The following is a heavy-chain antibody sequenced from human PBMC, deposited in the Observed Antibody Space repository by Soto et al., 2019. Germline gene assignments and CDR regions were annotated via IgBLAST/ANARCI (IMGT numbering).Heavy chain of an antibody. CDR1: GFTFSSYA. J-gene: IGHJ4*02. V-gene: IGHV3-23*01. Sequence: PGGSLRLSCAASGFTFSSYAMSWVRQAPGKGLEWVSAISGSGGSTYYADSVKGRFTISRDNSKNTLYLQMNSLRAEDTAVYYCAKASYYDILTGSVFFDYWGQGTLVTVSS. CDR3: AKASYYDILTGSVFFDY. D-gene: IGHD3-9*01. CDR2: ISGSGGST.